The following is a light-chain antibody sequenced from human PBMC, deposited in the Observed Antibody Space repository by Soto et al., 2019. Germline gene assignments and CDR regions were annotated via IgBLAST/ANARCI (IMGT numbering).Light chain of an antibody. CDR3: SSYTSSNTWV. V-gene: IGLV2-14*01. CDR1: SSDVGGHNY. J-gene: IGLJ3*02. Sequence: QSVQTQPASVSGSPGQSITISCIGTSSDVGGHNYVSWYQQYPGKAPKLMISEVSDRPSGISYRFSGSTSGNTASLTISWLQPEDEADYYCSSYTSSNTWVFGGGTKLTVL. CDR2: EVS.